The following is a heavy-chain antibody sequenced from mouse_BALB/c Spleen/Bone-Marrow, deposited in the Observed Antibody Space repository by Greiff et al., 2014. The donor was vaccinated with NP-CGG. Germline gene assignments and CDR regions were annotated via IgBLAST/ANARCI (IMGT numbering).Heavy chain of an antibody. D-gene: IGHD2-14*01. CDR1: DYAFTGYN. CDR3: ARERRRDRDD. J-gene: IGHJ4*01. Sequence: QLQESGPELVKPGASVKVSCKASDYAFTGYNIYWVKQSHGKSLEWIGYIDPYSGGTNYNQKFKGKATLTVDKSSSTAYMHCNSRTSEDAEGDYCARERRRDRDDGGQGTSGTVSA. V-gene: IGHV1S135*01. CDR2: IDPYSGGT.